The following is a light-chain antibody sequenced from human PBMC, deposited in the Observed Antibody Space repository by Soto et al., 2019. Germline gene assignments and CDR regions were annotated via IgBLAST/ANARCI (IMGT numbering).Light chain of an antibody. CDR2: DAS. CDR3: QQSYSTQWT. CDR1: QSVSSY. Sequence: IVLTQNKATLSLSPGERATLSCRASQSVSSYLAWYQQKPGQAPRLLIYDASNRATGIPARFSGSGSGTDFTLTISRLQPEDFATYYCQQSYSTQWTFPHGT. J-gene: IGKJ1*01. V-gene: IGKV3-11*01.